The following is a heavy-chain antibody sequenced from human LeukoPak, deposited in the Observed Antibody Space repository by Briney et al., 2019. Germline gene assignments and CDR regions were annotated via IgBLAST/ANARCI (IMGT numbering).Heavy chain of an antibody. CDR1: GGSFSGYY. CDR2: INHSGST. Sequence: PSETLSLTCAVYGGSFSGYYWSWIRQPPGKGLEWIGEINHSGSTNYNPSLKSRVTISVDTSKNQFSLKLSSVTAADTAVYYCARMQQLVPYYFDYWGQGTLVTVSS. J-gene: IGHJ4*02. CDR3: ARMQQLVPYYFDY. V-gene: IGHV4-34*01. D-gene: IGHD6-13*01.